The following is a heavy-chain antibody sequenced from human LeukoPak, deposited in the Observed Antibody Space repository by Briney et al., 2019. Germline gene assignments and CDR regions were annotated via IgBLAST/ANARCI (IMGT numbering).Heavy chain of an antibody. CDR2: IYSSGSA. CDR3: ARHTAYSSILDY. CDR1: GGSISSYY. D-gene: IGHD6-19*01. Sequence: SETLSLTCTVSGGSISSYYWGWIRQPPGKGLEWIGHIYSSGSANYNPSLKSRVTISVDTSKNQFSLKLSSVTAADTAVYYCARHTAYSSILDYWGQGTLVTVSS. J-gene: IGHJ4*02. V-gene: IGHV4-59*08.